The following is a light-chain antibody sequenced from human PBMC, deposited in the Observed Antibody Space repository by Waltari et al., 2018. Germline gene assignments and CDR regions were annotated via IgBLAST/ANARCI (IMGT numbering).Light chain of an antibody. V-gene: IGKV1-12*01. Sequence: DIQITQSPSSVSASVGDRVTITCRASQGINSWLAWYQQKPGTAPKLLIYFASRLQSGVPSRFSGSGSGTDFTLTINSLQPEDFATYYCQQANSFPYSFGQGTRLEIK. CDR3: QQANSFPYS. J-gene: IGKJ2*01. CDR1: QGINSW. CDR2: FAS.